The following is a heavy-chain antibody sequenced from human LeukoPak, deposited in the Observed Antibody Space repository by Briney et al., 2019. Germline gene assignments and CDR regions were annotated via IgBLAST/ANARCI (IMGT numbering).Heavy chain of an antibody. D-gene: IGHD6-19*01. Sequence: SETLCLTCTVSVGSISSGDYYWSWIRQHPGKGLEWIGYIYYSGSTYYNPSLKSRLTISVDTSKNQFSLKLSSVTDADTAVYYCARQSSASLYCDYWGQGTLVTVSS. CDR2: IYYSGST. CDR1: VGSISSGDYY. CDR3: ARQSSASLYCDY. J-gene: IGHJ4*02. V-gene: IGHV4-31*03.